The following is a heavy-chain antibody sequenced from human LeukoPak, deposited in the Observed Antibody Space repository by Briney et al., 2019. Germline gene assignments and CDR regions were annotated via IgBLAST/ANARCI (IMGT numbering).Heavy chain of an antibody. J-gene: IGHJ4*02. CDR2: MNPNSGNT. V-gene: IGHV1-8*01. CDR3: ARGQSSDGYGSGPDFDY. CDR1: GYTFTSYD. Sequence: ASVKVSCKASGYTFTSYDINWVRQATGQGLEWMGWMNPNSGNTGYAQKLQGRVTMTRNTSISTAYMELSSLRSEDTAVYYCARGQSSDGYGSGPDFDYWGQGTLVTVSS. D-gene: IGHD3-10*01.